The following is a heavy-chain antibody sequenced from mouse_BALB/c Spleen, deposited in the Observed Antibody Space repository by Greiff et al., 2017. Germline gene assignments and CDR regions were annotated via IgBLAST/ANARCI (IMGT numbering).Heavy chain of an antibody. CDR1: GYTFTSYW. CDR2: INPSNGRT. Sequence: QVQLQQPGAELVKPGASVNLSCKASGYTFTSYWMHWVKQRPGQGLEWIGEINPSNGRTNYNEKFKSKATLTVDKSSSTAYMQLSSLTSEDSAVYYCARDWDWFAYWGQGTLVTVSA. CDR3: ARDWDWFAY. V-gene: IGHV1S81*02. J-gene: IGHJ3*01. D-gene: IGHD4-1*01.